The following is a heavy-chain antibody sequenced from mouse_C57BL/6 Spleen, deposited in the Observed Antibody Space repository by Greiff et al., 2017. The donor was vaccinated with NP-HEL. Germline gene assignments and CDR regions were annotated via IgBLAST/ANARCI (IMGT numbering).Heavy chain of an antibody. J-gene: IGHJ1*03. CDR2: IWSGGST. V-gene: IGHV2-2*01. D-gene: IGHD2-5*01. CDR1: GFSLTSYG. Sequence: QVHVKQSGPGLVQPSQSLSITCTVSGFSLTSYGVHWVRQSPGKGLEWLGVIWSGGSTDDNAAFISRLSISKDNSKSQVFFKMNSLQADDTAIYYCARMGYYSNYEGYFDVWGTGTTVTVSS. CDR3: ARMGYYSNYEGYFDV.